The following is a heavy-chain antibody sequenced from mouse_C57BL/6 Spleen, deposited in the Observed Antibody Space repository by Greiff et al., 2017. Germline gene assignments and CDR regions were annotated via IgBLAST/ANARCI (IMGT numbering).Heavy chain of an antibody. D-gene: IGHD2-5*01. V-gene: IGHV5-4*01. Sequence: DVHLVESGGGLVKPGGSLKLSCAASGFTFSSYAMSWVRQTPEKRLEWVATISDGGSYTYYPDNVKGRFTISRDNAKNNLYLQMSHLKSEDTAMYYCARDEGYSNHWYFDVWGTGTTVTVSS. J-gene: IGHJ1*03. CDR1: GFTFSSYA. CDR2: ISDGGSYT. CDR3: ARDEGYSNHWYFDV.